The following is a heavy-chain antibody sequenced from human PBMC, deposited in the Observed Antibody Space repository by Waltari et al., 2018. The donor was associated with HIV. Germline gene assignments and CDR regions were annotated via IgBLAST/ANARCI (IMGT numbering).Heavy chain of an antibody. V-gene: IGHV1-2*02. CDR3: ARDSAGSGWTYRFDY. J-gene: IGHJ4*02. CDR2: INPDSGGT. Sequence: QVQLVQSGAEVKKPGASVKVSCKASGYTFTGYYMHWVLQAPGQGLEWMGWINPDSGGTSYAQKFQGRVTMTRDTSISTAYMEVSRLRSDDTAVYYCARDSAGSGWTYRFDYWGQGTLVTVSS. D-gene: IGHD1-7*01. CDR1: GYTFTGYY.